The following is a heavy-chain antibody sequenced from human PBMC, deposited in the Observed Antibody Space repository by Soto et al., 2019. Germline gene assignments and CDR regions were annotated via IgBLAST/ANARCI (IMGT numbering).Heavy chain of an antibody. CDR3: ARVGGVAARTFDY. Sequence: TLSLTCTVSGGSISPFYWSWVRQPPGNGLEWIGYLYYSGNTNYNPSLKSRVTISVDASKNQVSLRLTSVTAADTAVYYCARVGGVAARTFDYWGQGTVVTVSS. V-gene: IGHV4-59*01. J-gene: IGHJ4*02. D-gene: IGHD2-15*01. CDR2: LYYSGNT. CDR1: GGSISPFY.